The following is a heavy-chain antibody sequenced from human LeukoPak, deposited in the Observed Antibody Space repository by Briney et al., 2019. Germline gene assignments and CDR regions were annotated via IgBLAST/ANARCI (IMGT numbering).Heavy chain of an antibody. Sequence: GGSLRLSCAASGFTFSSYAMGWVRQAPGKGLEWVSAISGSGGSTYYADSVKGRFTISRDNSKNTLYLQMNSLRAEDTAVYYCAKGTHYYDFWSGYYFDYWGQGTLVTVSS. D-gene: IGHD3-3*01. V-gene: IGHV3-23*01. CDR2: ISGSGGST. J-gene: IGHJ4*02. CDR1: GFTFSSYA. CDR3: AKGTHYYDFWSGYYFDY.